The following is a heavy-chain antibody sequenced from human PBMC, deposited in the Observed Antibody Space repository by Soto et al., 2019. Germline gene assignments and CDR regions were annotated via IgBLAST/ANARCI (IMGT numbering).Heavy chain of an antibody. V-gene: IGHV4-59*01. CDR1: VGSISSYY. D-gene: IGHD3-16*01. J-gene: IGHJ6*03. CDR2: IYYSGST. CDR3: ARMEAATTSYGDYYYYMDV. Sequence: PSETLSLTCTVSVGSISSYYWSWIRQPPGKGLEWIGYIYYSGSTNYNPSLKSRVTISVDTSKNQFSLKLSSVTAADTAVYYCARMEAATTSYGDYYYYMDVWGKGTTVTVSS.